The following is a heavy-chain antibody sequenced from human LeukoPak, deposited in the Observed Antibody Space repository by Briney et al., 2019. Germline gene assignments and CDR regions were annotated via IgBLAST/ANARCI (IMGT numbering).Heavy chain of an antibody. CDR1: GYSFTNYW. D-gene: IGHD1-26*01. V-gene: IGHV5-51*01. Sequence: GESLKISCKGSGYSFTNYWIVWVRQMPGKGLEWMGIIYPGDSDTRYSPSLQGQVTISADKSISTAYLQWSRLKASDTAMYYCARSLTQGTTTFDIWGQGTMVTVSS. CDR2: IYPGDSDT. CDR3: ARSLTQGTTTFDI. J-gene: IGHJ3*02.